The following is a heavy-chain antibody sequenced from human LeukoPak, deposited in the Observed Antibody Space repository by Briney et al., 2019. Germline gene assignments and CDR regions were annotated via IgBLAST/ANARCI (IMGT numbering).Heavy chain of an antibody. CDR1: GFTFSRYG. J-gene: IGHJ4*02. D-gene: IGHD3-3*01. CDR2: IQSDGTNK. Sequence: PGGSLRLSCAASGFTFSRYGMHWVRQAPGKGLEWVAFIQSDGTNKYYADSVKGRFTISRDNAKNSLYLQMNSLRAEDTAVYYCARDHNDFWSGYSGQAYWGQGTLVTVSS. V-gene: IGHV3-30*02. CDR3: ARDHNDFWSGYSGQAY.